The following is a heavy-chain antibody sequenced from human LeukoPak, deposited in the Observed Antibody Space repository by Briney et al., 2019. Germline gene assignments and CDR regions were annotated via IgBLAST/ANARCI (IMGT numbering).Heavy chain of an antibody. D-gene: IGHD4-17*01. J-gene: IGHJ3*02. V-gene: IGHV3-23*01. CDR3: SKDPNGDYVGAFDM. CDR1: GFTFSSYA. CDR2: IISSGDGT. Sequence: PGGSLRLSCAASGFTFSSYAMTWVRHSPVRGLELVSSIISSGDGTWYRNSVKGRFTVSRDNSKNTLFLHMDSLRADDTAVYYCSKDPNGDYVGAFDMWGPGTRVTVSS.